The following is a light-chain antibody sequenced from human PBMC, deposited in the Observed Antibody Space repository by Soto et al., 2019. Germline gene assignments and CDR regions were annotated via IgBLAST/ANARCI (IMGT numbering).Light chain of an antibody. Sequence: QSALTQPRSVSGSPGQSVTISCTGTISDVAGYNYVSWYQHHPGKAPKLLISDVTKRPSWVPDRISGSKSGSTASLTISELQAEDEADYYCSSYAGSNNLVFGGGTKLTGL. CDR3: SSYAGSNNLV. CDR1: ISDVAGYNY. CDR2: DVT. J-gene: IGLJ2*01. V-gene: IGLV2-11*01.